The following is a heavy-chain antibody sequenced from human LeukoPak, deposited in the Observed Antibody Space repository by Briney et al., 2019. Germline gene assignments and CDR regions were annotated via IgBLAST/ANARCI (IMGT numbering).Heavy chain of an antibody. CDR1: GGSFSGYY. CDR3: ASQLHYYDSSGYDY. CDR2: INHSGST. J-gene: IGHJ4*02. D-gene: IGHD3-22*01. V-gene: IGHV4-34*01. Sequence: SETLSLTCAVYGGSFSGYYWSWIRQPPGKGLDWIGEINHSGSTNYNPSLKSRVTISVDTSKNQFSLKLSSVTAADTAVYYCASQLHYYDSSGYDYWGQGTLVTVSS.